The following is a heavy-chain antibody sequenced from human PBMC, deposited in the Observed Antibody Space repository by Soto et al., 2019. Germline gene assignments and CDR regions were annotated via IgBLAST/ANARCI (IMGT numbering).Heavy chain of an antibody. Sequence: GESLKISCKGSGYSFTTYWIGWVRQMPGKGLEWMGIIYPDDSDTRYSPSFQGQVTISADKSISTAYLQWSSLQASDTAMYYCARLKYCSGCSCYGRLQADSLGQGTLVTVSS. D-gene: IGHD2-15*01. CDR1: GYSFTTYW. J-gene: IGHJ4*02. CDR3: ARLKYCSGCSCYGRLQADS. V-gene: IGHV5-51*01. CDR2: IYPDDSDT.